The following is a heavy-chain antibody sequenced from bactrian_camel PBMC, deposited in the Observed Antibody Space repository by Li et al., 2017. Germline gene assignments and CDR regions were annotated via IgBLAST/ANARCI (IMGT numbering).Heavy chain of an antibody. V-gene: IGHV3S42*01. CDR1: GYTGSRFC. CDR3: AASLSGCPLGSDFGRCYEY. J-gene: IGHJ4*01. CDR2: LDGGKIT. Sequence: DVQLVESGGGSAPVGGSLRLSCTASGYTGSRFCMGWFRQAPGKDREGVATLDGGKITSIADSVKGRFAISRDDAKNTIYLQMTSLQPEDTAMYYCAASLSGCPLGSDFGRCYEYWGQGTQVTVS. D-gene: IGHD1*01.